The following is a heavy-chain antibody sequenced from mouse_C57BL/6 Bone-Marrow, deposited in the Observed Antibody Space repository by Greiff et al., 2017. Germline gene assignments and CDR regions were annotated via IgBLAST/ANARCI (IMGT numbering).Heavy chain of an antibody. Sequence: QVQLQQSGPGLVQPSQSLSITCTVSGFSLTSYGVHWVRQSPGKGLEWLGVIWSGGSTDYNATLISRLSISMDNSKSQVFFKMHSLHADDAAIYYCARNSLCYCCSLDYAMDYWGQGTSVTVSS. CDR1: GFSLTSYG. CDR3: ARNSLCYCCSLDYAMDY. CDR2: IWSGGST. J-gene: IGHJ4*01. D-gene: IGHD1-1*01. V-gene: IGHV2-2*01.